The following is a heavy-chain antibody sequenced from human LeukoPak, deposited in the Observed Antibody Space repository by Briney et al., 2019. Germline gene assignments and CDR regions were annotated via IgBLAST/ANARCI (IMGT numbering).Heavy chain of an antibody. CDR2: IRYDGSNK. Sequence: PGGSLRLSCAAPGFTFSSYGMHWVRQAPGKGLEWVAFIRYDGSNKYYADSVKGRFTISRDNSKNTLYLQMNSLRAEDTAVYYCAKGAHPLDIVVVPAVTPWGQGTLVTVSS. J-gene: IGHJ5*02. CDR3: AKGAHPLDIVVVPAVTP. D-gene: IGHD2-2*03. V-gene: IGHV3-30*02. CDR1: GFTFSSYG.